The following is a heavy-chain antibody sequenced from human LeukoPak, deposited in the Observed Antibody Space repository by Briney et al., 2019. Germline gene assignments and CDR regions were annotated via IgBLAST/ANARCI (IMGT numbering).Heavy chain of an antibody. Sequence: GSSVKVSCKASGGTFSSYAISWVRQAPGQGLEWMGRIIPILGIANYAQKFQGRVTITADKSTSTAYMELSSLRSEDTAVYYCARESRGTTGTQAIDYWGQGTLVTVSS. CDR3: ARESRGTTGTQAIDY. V-gene: IGHV1-69*04. CDR1: GGTFSSYA. CDR2: IIPILGIA. D-gene: IGHD1-1*01. J-gene: IGHJ4*02.